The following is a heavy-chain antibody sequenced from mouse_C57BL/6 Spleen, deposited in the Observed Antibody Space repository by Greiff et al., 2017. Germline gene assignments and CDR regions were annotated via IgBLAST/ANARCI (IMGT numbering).Heavy chain of an antibody. Sequence: VQLQQPGAELVKPGASVKVSCKASGYTFTSYWMHWVKQRPGKGLEWIGRIHPSDSDNNYNQKFKGKATLTVDKSSSTADLQLSSLTSDDSAVYYCAIRGYDYGYFDYWGQGTTLTVSS. CDR1: GYTFTSYW. V-gene: IGHV1-74*01. J-gene: IGHJ2*01. CDR3: AIRGYDYGYFDY. CDR2: IHPSDSDN. D-gene: IGHD2-2*01.